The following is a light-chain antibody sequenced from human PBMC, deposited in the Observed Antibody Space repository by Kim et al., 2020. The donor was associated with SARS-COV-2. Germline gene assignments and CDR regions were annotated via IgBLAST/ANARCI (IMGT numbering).Light chain of an antibody. V-gene: IGKV1-8*01. Sequence: AIRITQSPSSLSASTGDRVTITCRASQGISSYLAWYQQKPGKAPKLLIYAASTLQSGVPSRFSGSGSGTDFTLTISCLQSEDFATYDCQQYYSYSKTFCQGTKFEI. CDR1: QGISSY. J-gene: IGKJ2*01. CDR2: AAS. CDR3: QQYYSYSKT.